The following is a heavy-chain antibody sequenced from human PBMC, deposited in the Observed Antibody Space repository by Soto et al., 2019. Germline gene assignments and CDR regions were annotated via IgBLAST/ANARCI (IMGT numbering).Heavy chain of an antibody. CDR3: ARDCYDFWSGYPGNWFDP. Sequence: ASVKVSCKASGYTFTSYGISWVRQAPGQGLEWMGWISAYNGNTNYAQKLQGRVTMTTDTSTSTAYMELRSLRSDDTAVYYCARDCYDFWSGYPGNWFDPWGQGTLVTVSS. CDR1: GYTFTSYG. D-gene: IGHD3-3*01. V-gene: IGHV1-18*01. CDR2: ISAYNGNT. J-gene: IGHJ5*02.